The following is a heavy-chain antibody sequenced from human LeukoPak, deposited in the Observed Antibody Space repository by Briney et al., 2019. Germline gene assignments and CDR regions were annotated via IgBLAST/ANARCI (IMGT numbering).Heavy chain of an antibody. D-gene: IGHD4-17*01. J-gene: IGHJ4*02. V-gene: IGHV1-18*01. CDR1: GYTFTSYG. CDR3: ARDQGTTVTRVPNY. Sequence: ASVKVSCKASGYTFTSYGISWVRQAPGQGLEWMGWISAYNGNTNYAQKLQGRVTMTTDTSTSTAYMDLRSLRSDDTAVYYCARDQGTTVTRVPNYWGQGTLVTVSS. CDR2: ISAYNGNT.